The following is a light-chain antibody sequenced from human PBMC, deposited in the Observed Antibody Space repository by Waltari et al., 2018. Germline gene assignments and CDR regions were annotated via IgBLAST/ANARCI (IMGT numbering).Light chain of an antibody. CDR1: QSLVHTDGNTY. V-gene: IGKV2-30*02. CDR2: NVS. J-gene: IGKJ1*01. CDR3: AQSTHWPPWT. Sequence: DVVMTQAPVSLPVTLGQSASISCKSGQSLVHTDGNTYLSWFQQRPGQPPRRLIYNVSNRDSGVPDRFSGSGSGTDFTLKISRVEAEDVGVYYCAQSTHWPPWTFGQGTKVDIK.